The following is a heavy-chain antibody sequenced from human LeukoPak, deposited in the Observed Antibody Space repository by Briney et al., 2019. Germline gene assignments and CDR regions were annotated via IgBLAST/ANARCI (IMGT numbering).Heavy chain of an antibody. J-gene: IGHJ2*01. CDR3: TSGPRSFDL. V-gene: IGHV6-1*01. Sequence: SQTLSLTCAISGDSVSSSSAAWNWIRQSPSRGLEWLGRTYYRSKWYTEYAISVGSRITINPDTSKNQFSLYLNSVTPEDTAVYYCTSGPRSFDLWGRGTLVTVSS. CDR1: GDSVSSSSAA. CDR2: TYYRSKWYT. D-gene: IGHD3/OR15-3a*01.